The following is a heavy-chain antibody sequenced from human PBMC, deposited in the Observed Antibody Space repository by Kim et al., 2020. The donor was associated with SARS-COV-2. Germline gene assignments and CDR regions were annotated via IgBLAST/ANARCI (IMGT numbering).Heavy chain of an antibody. V-gene: IGHV4-59*09. Sequence: TPPLKSRVTISVDTSKNQFSLKLSSVTAADTAVYYCARGWAAAGKGPFDYWGQGTLVTVSS. CDR3: ARGWAAAGKGPFDY. D-gene: IGHD6-13*01. J-gene: IGHJ4*02.